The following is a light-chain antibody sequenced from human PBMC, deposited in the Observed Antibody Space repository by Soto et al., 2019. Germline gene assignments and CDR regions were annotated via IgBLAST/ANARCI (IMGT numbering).Light chain of an antibody. Sequence: DIQMTQSPSSISASVGDRVISTCRASQTISTYLNWYQQNPGKAPKLLIYAASTLQSGVPSRFSGSGSGTDFTLTISTLQPEDFATYYCQQSHGIPYTFGQGTKLEIK. V-gene: IGKV1-39*01. CDR2: AAS. J-gene: IGKJ2*01. CDR3: QQSHGIPYT. CDR1: QTISTY.